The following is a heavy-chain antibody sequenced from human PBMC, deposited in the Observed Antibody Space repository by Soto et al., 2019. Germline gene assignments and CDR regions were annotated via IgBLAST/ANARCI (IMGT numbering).Heavy chain of an antibody. CDR2: INPNSGGT. CDR3: AREWSSPSSSAPVWGMDV. J-gene: IGHJ6*04. V-gene: IGHV1-2*04. Sequence: QVQLVQAGAEVKKPGASVKVSCKASGYTFTGYYMHWVRQAPGQGLEWTGWINPNSGGTNYAQKFQGCVTMTRDTSISTACMELSRLRSDDAAVYYCAREWSSPSSSAPVWGMDVWGKGTTVTVSS. CDR1: GYTFTGYY. D-gene: IGHD6-6*01.